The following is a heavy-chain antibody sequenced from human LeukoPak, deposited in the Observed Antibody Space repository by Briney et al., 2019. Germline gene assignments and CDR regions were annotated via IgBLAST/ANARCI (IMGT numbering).Heavy chain of an antibody. Sequence: HPGGSLRLSCAASAFTFSSYAMHWVRQAPGKGLEWVAVISYDGSNKYYADSVKGRFTISRDNSKNTLYLQMNSLRAEDTAVYYCARDRGDGWNVHFDYWGQGTLVTVSS. CDR1: AFTFSSYA. CDR2: ISYDGSNK. CDR3: ARDRGDGWNVHFDY. J-gene: IGHJ4*02. D-gene: IGHD1-1*01. V-gene: IGHV3-30-3*01.